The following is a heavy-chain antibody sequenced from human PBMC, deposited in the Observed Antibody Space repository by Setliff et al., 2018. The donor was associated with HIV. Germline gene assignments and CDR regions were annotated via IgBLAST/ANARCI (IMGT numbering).Heavy chain of an antibody. D-gene: IGHD6-13*01. Sequence: ASVKVSCKASGYTFTGYYMHWVRQAPGQGLEWMGWINPNSGGTNYAQKFQGRVTMTRDTSISTAYMELSRLRSQDTAVYYCARDKGIREAASLDYWGQGSLVTVSS. CDR1: GYTFTGYY. V-gene: IGHV1-2*02. CDR3: ARDKGIREAASLDY. J-gene: IGHJ4*02. CDR2: INPNSGGT.